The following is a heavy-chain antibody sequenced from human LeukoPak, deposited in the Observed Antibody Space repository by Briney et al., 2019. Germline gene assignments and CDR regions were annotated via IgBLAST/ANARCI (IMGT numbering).Heavy chain of an antibody. J-gene: IGHJ3*01. CDR3: ARDLASSGWWTNAFDL. Sequence: GGSLRLSCEASGFTLSSYAMHWVRQAPGKGLEWVAVISYDGTEKYFSDSVKGRFTISRDNSKNTLHLQMGSLRGADTAAYFCARDLASSGWWTNAFDLWGQGTMVTVSS. CDR1: GFTLSSYA. D-gene: IGHD6-19*01. V-gene: IGHV3-30-3*01. CDR2: ISYDGTEK.